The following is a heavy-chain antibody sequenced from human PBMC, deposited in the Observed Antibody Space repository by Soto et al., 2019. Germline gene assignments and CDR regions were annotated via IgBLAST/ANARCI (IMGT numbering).Heavy chain of an antibody. CDR2: IYPGDSDT. Sequence: GGSLRLSCAASGFTFSSYGMHWVRQMPGKGLEWMGIIYPGDSDTRYSPSFQGQVTISADKSISTAYLQWSSLKASDTAMYYCARPGIAVYYFDYWGQGTLVTVSS. CDR3: ARPGIAVYYFDY. J-gene: IGHJ4*02. CDR1: GFTFSSYG. V-gene: IGHV5-51*01. D-gene: IGHD6-13*01.